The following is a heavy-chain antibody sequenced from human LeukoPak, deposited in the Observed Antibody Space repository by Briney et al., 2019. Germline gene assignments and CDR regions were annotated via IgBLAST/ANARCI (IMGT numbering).Heavy chain of an antibody. V-gene: IGHV1-24*01. CDR1: GYTLTELS. CDR3: ATGITMVRGGFDYYYGMDV. Sequence: ASVKVSCKVSGYTLTELSMHWVRQAPGKGLEWMGGFDPEDVETIYAQKFQGRVTMTEDTSTATAYTELSSLRSEDTAVYYCATGITMVRGGFDYYYGMDVWGKGTTVTVSS. J-gene: IGHJ6*04. D-gene: IGHD3-10*01. CDR2: FDPEDVET.